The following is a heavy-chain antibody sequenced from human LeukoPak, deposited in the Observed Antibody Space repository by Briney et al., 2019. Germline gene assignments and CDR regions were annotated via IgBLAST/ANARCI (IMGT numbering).Heavy chain of an antibody. CDR2: TYYRSKWYN. Sequence: SQTLSLTCAISGDSVSSNSVGWHWIRQSPSRGLEWLGRTYYRSKWYNDYAVSVKSRITINPDTSRNQFSLQLTSVTPEDTAVYYCARNRNWGSDYWGQGTLVTVSS. D-gene: IGHD7-27*01. V-gene: IGHV6-1*01. CDR3: ARNRNWGSDY. J-gene: IGHJ4*01. CDR1: GDSVSSNSVG.